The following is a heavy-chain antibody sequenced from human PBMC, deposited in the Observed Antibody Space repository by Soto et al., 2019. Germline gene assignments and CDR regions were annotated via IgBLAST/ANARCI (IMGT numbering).Heavy chain of an antibody. CDR3: ARSSVVGPEYLQH. CDR1: GGSINSYC. Sequence: PSETLSLTCAVSGGSINSYCWSWVRQPAGRGLEWIGYVSATGSTNFNPSLKSRVTMSIDASKNQMSLSLTSVTAADTALYYCARSSVVGPEYLQHWGQGTLVTVSS. D-gene: IGHD2-15*01. CDR2: VSATGST. V-gene: IGHV4-4*07. J-gene: IGHJ1*01.